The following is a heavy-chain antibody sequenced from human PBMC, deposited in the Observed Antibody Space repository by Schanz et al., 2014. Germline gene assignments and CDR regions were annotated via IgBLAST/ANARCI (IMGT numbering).Heavy chain of an antibody. V-gene: IGHV3-23*04. CDR2: ISSTGGST. D-gene: IGHD1-1*01. Sequence: EVVLVESGGASVQPGGSLRLSCAASGFTFSTYWMSWVRQAPGKGLEWVSAISSTGGSTYYADSVKGRFTISRDNSKNTLSLLVNSLRGEDTATYYCAKAFRTTKYYGMDVWGQGTTVTVS. CDR3: AKAFRTTKYYGMDV. CDR1: GFTFSTYW. J-gene: IGHJ6*02.